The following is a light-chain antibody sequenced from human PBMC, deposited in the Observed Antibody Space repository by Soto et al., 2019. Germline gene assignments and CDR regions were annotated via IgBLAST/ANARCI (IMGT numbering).Light chain of an antibody. V-gene: IGKV1-39*01. CDR1: QSISSY. J-gene: IGKJ4*01. Sequence: DIQMTQSPSSLSASVGDRVTITCRASQSISSYLNWYQQKPGKAPKLLIYAASSLQSGVPSRFSGSGSGTDFTLNISSLQPEDFATYYYQQSYSTLTYGGGTKVEIK. CDR3: QQSYSTLT. CDR2: AAS.